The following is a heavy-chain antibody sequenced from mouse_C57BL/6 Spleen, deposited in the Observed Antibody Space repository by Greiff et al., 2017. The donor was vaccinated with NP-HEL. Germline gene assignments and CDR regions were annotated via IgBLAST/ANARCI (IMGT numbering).Heavy chain of an antibody. D-gene: IGHD1-1*01. Sequence: EVKLMESGGGLVKPGGSLKLSCAASGFTFSSYAMSWVRQTPEKRLEWVATISDGGSYTYYPDNVKGRFTISRDNAKNNLYLQMSHLKSEDTAMYYCARDDYGSYESYYFDYWGQGTTLTVSS. CDR3: ARDDYGSYESYYFDY. CDR2: ISDGGSYT. CDR1: GFTFSSYA. J-gene: IGHJ2*01. V-gene: IGHV5-4*01.